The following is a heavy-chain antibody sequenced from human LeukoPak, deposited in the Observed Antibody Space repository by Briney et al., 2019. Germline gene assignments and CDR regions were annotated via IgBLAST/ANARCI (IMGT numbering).Heavy chain of an antibody. CDR1: GYTFTVYY. J-gene: IGHJ5*02. Sequence: ASVKVSFRASGYTFTVYYLHWVRQAPGQGLEWMGWINPNSGGTNFAQKFQGRVTMTRDTSISTAYMELSRLRSDDTAVYYCAREKRVAGSRGGFDPWGQGTLVTVSS. V-gene: IGHV1-2*02. D-gene: IGHD6-19*01. CDR2: INPNSGGT. CDR3: AREKRVAGSRGGFDP.